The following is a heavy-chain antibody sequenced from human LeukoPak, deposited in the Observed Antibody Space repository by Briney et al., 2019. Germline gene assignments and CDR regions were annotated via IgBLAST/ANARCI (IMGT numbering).Heavy chain of an antibody. D-gene: IGHD2-15*01. V-gene: IGHV5-51*01. J-gene: IGHJ4*02. CDR3: ARRMGYCSGGSCYADFDY. CDR2: IYPGDPDT. Sequence: GESLKTSFKGSGYSFTSYWIGWVRQMPGKGLEWMGIIYPGDPDTRYSPSFQGQVTISADKSISTAYLQWSSLKASDTAMYYCARRMGYCSGGSCYADFDYWGQGTLVTVSS. CDR1: GYSFTSYW.